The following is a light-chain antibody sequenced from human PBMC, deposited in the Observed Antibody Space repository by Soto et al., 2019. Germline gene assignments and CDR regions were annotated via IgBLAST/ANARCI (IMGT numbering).Light chain of an antibody. J-gene: IGKJ2*01. Sequence: EIVLTQSPGTLSLSQGERATLSCRASQSVSSSYLAWYQQKPGQAPRLLIYGASSRATGIPDRFSGSGSGTDFTLTISRLEPEDFAVYYCQQYGSSLYTFGKGTKLEIK. V-gene: IGKV3-20*01. CDR2: GAS. CDR1: QSVSSSY. CDR3: QQYGSSLYT.